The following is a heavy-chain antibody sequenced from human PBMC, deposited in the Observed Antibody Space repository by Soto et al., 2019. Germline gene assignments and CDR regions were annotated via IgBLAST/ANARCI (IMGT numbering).Heavy chain of an antibody. CDR3: AKDSNKYSSSLRGRYFDY. V-gene: IGHV3-23*01. D-gene: IGHD4-4*01. Sequence: QPGGSLRLSCAASGFPFISYVMSWVRQAPGKGLEWVSGISGGGSNTFYADYVKGRFTISRDNSKNTLLLQMNSLGAEDTAVYYCAKDSNKYSSSLRGRYFDYWGQGIGVTGSS. J-gene: IGHJ4*02. CDR2: ISGGGSNT. CDR1: GFPFISYV.